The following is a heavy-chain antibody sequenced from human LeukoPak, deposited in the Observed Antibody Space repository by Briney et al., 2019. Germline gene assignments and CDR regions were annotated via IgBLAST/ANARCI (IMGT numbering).Heavy chain of an antibody. CDR3: ARDLRAGGTWSYGVYFDL. CDR1: VFTFSSYA. Sequence: PGGSLTLSCAASVFTFSSYAMSWVRQAPGKGLEWVSAISGSGGSTYYADSVKGRFTISRDNSKNTLYLQMNSLRAEDTAVYYCARDLRAGGTWSYGVYFDLWGGGALVTVSS. CDR2: ISGSGGST. V-gene: IGHV3-23*01. J-gene: IGHJ2*01. D-gene: IGHD4-17*01.